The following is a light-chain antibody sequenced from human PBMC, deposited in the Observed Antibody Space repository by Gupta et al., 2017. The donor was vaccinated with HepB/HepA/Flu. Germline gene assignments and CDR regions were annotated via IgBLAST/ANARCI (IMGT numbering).Light chain of an antibody. CDR2: DAS. CDR1: QSISTY. CDR3: QQRDDWPQT. Sequence: ELVLTQSTVTLSLSPGDSANLSCRASQSISTYLGWYQQKPGQALRLLIYDASTRATGIPAMFSGSASGTDFTLTISSLEPEDFAVYYCQQRDDWPQTFGQGTKVEVK. J-gene: IGKJ1*01. V-gene: IGKV3-11*01.